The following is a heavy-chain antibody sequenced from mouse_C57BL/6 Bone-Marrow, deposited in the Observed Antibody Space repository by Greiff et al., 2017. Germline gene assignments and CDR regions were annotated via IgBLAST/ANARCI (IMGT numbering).Heavy chain of an antibody. CDR1: GYTFTSYG. V-gene: IGHV1-81*01. Sequence: QVQLQQSGAELARPGASVKLSCTASGYTFTSYGISWVKQRTGQGLEWIGEIYPRSGNTYYNEKFKGKATLTADTSSSTAYMELRSLTSEDSAVYFCARYGGQLRLRYFDVWGTGTTVTVSS. CDR3: ARYGGQLRLRYFDV. CDR2: IYPRSGNT. D-gene: IGHD3-2*02. J-gene: IGHJ1*03.